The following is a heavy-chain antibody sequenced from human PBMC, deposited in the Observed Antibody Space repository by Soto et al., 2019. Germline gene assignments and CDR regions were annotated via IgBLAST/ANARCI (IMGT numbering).Heavy chain of an antibody. CDR1: GYTFTGYY. Sequence: GASVKVSCKASGYTFTGYYLHWVRQSPGQGLEWMGWINPNTGGPNYAPKFQDWVTMTRDTSISTAYLELSRLRSDDTAVYYCARGRGARLDLKYYYYGMDVWGQGTTVTVSS. CDR2: INPNTGGP. V-gene: IGHV1-2*04. D-gene: IGHD6-6*01. CDR3: ARGRGARLDLKYYYYGMDV. J-gene: IGHJ6*02.